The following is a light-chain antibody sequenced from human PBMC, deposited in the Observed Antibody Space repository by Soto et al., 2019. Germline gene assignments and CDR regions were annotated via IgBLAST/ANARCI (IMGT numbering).Light chain of an antibody. CDR3: ETWDRNTRV. J-gene: IGLJ2*01. CDR1: SGHSSYI. V-gene: IGLV4-60*03. CDR2: FEGSGSY. Sequence: QPVLTQSSSASASLGSSVKLTCTLSSGHSSYIIAWHQQQPGKAPRYLMKFEGSGSYNKGSGVPDRFSGSSSGVDRYLTISNLQSEDEADYYCETWDRNTRVFGGGTKLTVL.